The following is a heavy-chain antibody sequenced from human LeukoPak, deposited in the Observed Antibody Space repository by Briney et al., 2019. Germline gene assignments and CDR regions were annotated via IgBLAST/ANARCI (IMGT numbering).Heavy chain of an antibody. J-gene: IGHJ4*02. D-gene: IGHD3-9*01. CDR3: ARSPHILTGENFDY. CDR2: INPNSGGK. CDR1: GYTFTGYY. V-gene: IGHV1-2*02. Sequence: ASVKVSCKASGYTFTGYYMHWVRQAPGQGLEWMGWINPNSGGKNYAQKFQGRVTMTRDTSISTAYMEMSRLRSDDTALYYCARSPHILTGENFDYWGQGTLVTVSS.